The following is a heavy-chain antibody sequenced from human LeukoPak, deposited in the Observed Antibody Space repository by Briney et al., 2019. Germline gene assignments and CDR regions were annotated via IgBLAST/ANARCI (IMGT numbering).Heavy chain of an antibody. Sequence: GGSLRLSCAASGFTFSSYSMNWVRQAPGKGLEWVSYISSSSSTIYYADSVKGRFTISRANAKNSLYLQMNSLRAEDTAVYYCARGSSGYLSDYWGQGTLVTVSS. J-gene: IGHJ4*02. CDR2: ISSSSSTI. D-gene: IGHD3-22*01. V-gene: IGHV3-48*01. CDR3: ARGSSGYLSDY. CDR1: GFTFSSYS.